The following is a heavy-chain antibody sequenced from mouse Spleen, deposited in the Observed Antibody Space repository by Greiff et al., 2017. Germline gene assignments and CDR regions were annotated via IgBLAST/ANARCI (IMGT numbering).Heavy chain of an antibody. V-gene: IGHV5-12*02. Sequence: EVNVVESGGGLVQPGGSLKLSCATSGFTFSDYYMYWVRQTPEKRLEWVAYISNGGGSTYYPDTVKGRFTISRDNAKNTLYLQMSRLKSEDTAMYYCARHGSNYLYYYAMDYWGQGTSVTVSS. D-gene: IGHD2-5*01. CDR1: GFTFSDYY. J-gene: IGHJ4*01. CDR3: ARHGSNYLYYYAMDY. CDR2: ISNGGGST.